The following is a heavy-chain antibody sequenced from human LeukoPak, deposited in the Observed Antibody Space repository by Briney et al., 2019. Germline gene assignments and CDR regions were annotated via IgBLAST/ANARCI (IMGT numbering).Heavy chain of an antibody. CDR1: GFTFSSYA. V-gene: IGHV3-23*01. Sequence: GGSLRLSCAASGFTFSSYAMSWVRQAPGKGLEWVSAISGSGGSTYYADSVKGRFTISRDNSKNTLYLQMNSLGAEDTAVYYCATYYYDSSGSDCWGQGTLVTVSS. D-gene: IGHD3-22*01. CDR2: ISGSGGST. CDR3: ATYYYDSSGSDC. J-gene: IGHJ4*02.